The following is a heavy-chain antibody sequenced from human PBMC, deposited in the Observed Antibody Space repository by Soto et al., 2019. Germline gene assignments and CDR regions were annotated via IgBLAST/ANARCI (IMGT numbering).Heavy chain of an antibody. D-gene: IGHD6-19*01. V-gene: IGHV1-3*01. CDR2: INAGNGNT. CDR1: GYTFTSYA. J-gene: IGHJ3*02. Sequence: ASVKVSCKASGYTFTSYAMHWVRQAPGQRLEWMGWINAGNGNTKYSQKFQGRVTITRDTSASTAYMELSSLRSEDTAVYYCARDHSGQDAFDIWGQGTMVTVSS. CDR3: ARDHSGQDAFDI.